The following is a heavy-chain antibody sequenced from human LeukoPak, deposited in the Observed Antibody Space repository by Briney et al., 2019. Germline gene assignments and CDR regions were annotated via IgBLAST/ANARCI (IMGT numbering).Heavy chain of an antibody. V-gene: IGHV4-4*07. D-gene: IGHD6-13*01. Sequence: SETLSLTCTVPGGSLSSYYWRWIRQPAGKGLEWIGRIYTSGSTNYNPSLKTRVTMSVDTSKNQFSLKLSSVTAADTAVYYCARAVAAAGTPINSWGQGTLVTVSS. CDR3: ARAVAAAGTPINS. CDR2: IYTSGST. CDR1: GGSLSSYY. J-gene: IGHJ5*02.